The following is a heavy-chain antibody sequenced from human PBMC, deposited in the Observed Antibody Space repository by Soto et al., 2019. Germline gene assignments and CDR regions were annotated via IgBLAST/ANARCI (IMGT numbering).Heavy chain of an antibody. CDR3: ARQNRAVVGATPRRWFDP. Sequence: QLQLQESGPGLVKPSETLSLTCTVSGGSISSSSYYWGWIRQPPGKGLEWIGSIYYSGSTYHNPSIKSRVPISVNTSKNQFSLKLSSVTAADTAVYYCARQNRAVVGATPRRWFDPWGQGTLVTVSS. CDR2: IYYSGST. D-gene: IGHD1-26*01. J-gene: IGHJ5*02. V-gene: IGHV4-39*01. CDR1: GGSISSSSYY.